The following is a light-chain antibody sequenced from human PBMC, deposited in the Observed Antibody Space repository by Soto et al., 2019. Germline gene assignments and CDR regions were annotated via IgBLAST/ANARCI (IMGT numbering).Light chain of an antibody. J-gene: IGLJ3*02. CDR1: SGDVGAYKY. Sequence: QSALTQPRSVSGSPGQSVTISCTGTSGDVGAYKYVSWYQQHPGKAPKLMIYDVSKRPSGVPDRFSASKSGYTASLTISGLRAEDEANYYCCSYAGGTTWVFGGGTKLTVL. V-gene: IGLV2-11*01. CDR2: DVS. CDR3: CSYAGGTTWV.